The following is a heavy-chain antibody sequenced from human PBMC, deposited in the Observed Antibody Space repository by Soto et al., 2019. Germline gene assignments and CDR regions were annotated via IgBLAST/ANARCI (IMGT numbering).Heavy chain of an antibody. CDR2: INPNSGGT. Sequence: QVQLVQSGAEVKKPGASVKVSCKASGYTFTGYYMHWVRQAPGQGLEWMGWINPNSGGTNYAQKCQGRVTMTSDTSIRTGYMERSRLRSDDTAVYYCARGLGGSYTLDYWGQGTLVTVSS. D-gene: IGHD1-26*01. CDR3: ARGLGGSYTLDY. J-gene: IGHJ4*02. V-gene: IGHV1-2*02. CDR1: GYTFTGYY.